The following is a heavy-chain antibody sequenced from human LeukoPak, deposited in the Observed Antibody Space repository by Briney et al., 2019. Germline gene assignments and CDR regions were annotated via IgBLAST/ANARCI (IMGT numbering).Heavy chain of an antibody. V-gene: IGHV3-30-3*01. CDR3: ARDQDGMDV. CDR2: ISYDGSNK. Sequence: PGGSLRLSCAASGFTFSSYAMHWVRQAPGKGLEWVAVISYDGSNKYHADSVKGRFTISRDNSKNTLYLQMNSLRAEDTAVYYCARDQDGMDVWGQGTTVTVSS. J-gene: IGHJ6*02. CDR1: GFTFSSYA.